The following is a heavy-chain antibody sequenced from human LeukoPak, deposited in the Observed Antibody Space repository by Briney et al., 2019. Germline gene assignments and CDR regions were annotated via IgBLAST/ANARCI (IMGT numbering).Heavy chain of an antibody. CDR1: GGTFSSYA. CDR3: ARDLGYCSGGSCYSGYYYYYMDV. Sequence: SVKVSCKASGGTFSSYAISWVRQAPGQGLEWMGGIIPILGIANYAQKFQGRVTITADKSTSTAYMELSSLRSEDTAVYYCARDLGYCSGGSCYSGYYYYYMDVWGKGTTVTVSS. J-gene: IGHJ6*03. CDR2: IIPILGIA. D-gene: IGHD2-15*01. V-gene: IGHV1-69*10.